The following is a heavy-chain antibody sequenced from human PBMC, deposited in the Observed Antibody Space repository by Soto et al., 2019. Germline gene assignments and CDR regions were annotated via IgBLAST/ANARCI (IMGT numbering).Heavy chain of an antibody. D-gene: IGHD2-2*01. CDR2: ISASGSDT. CDR1: GFTFSNYA. J-gene: IGHJ4*02. Sequence: EVQLLESGGGLVQPGGSLRLSCAASGFTFSNYAMCWVRQAPGKGLEWVSGISASGSDTFYADSVKGRFTISKDTFKDTRFLQMNSLRAEDTAIYYCTKVLSPLVLTTNFDSWGQGTLVTVSS. V-gene: IGHV3-23*01. CDR3: TKVLSPLVLTTNFDS.